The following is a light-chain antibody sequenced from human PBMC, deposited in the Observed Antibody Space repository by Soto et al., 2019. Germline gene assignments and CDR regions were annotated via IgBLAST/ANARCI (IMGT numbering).Light chain of an antibody. CDR1: QNVYNN. V-gene: IGKV3-15*01. CDR3: QQCRNWPLT. Sequence: EIVMTQSPATLSVSPGEGATLSCKASQNVYNNLAWYQQRPGQPPRLLIYDASTRATGISARFSGSGYGTEFTLTISSLQSEDFAVYFCQQCRNWPLTCGGST. J-gene: IGKJ4*01. CDR2: DAS.